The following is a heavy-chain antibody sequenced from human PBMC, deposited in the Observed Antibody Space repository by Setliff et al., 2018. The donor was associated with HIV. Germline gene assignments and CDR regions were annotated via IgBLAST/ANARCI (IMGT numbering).Heavy chain of an antibody. J-gene: IGHJ4*02. D-gene: IGHD1-26*01. V-gene: IGHV4-34*01. Sequence: SETLSLTCAVYGGSFSGYYWSWIRQPLGKGLEWIGSLYYSGTTYYNPSLKSRLTISVDTSKNQFSLQLNSVTAADTAVYFCARTRAPYFFDFWGQGAQVTVSS. CDR3: ARTRAPYFFDF. CDR1: GGSFSGYY. CDR2: LYYSGTT.